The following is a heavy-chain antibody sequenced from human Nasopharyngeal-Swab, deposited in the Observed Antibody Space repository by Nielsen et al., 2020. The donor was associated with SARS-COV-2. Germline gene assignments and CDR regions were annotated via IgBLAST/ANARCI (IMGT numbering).Heavy chain of an antibody. D-gene: IGHD6-13*01. CDR1: GFTFSDYY. CDR3: ARDIIAAAGRTGF. V-gene: IGHV3-11*04. CDR2: FTSSGFTT. J-gene: IGHJ4*02. Sequence: GESLKISCTASGFTFSDYYMSWIRQAPGKGLEWVSYFTSSGFTTYYADSVKGRFTISRDNAKNSLYLQMNSLRAEDTAVYYWARDIIAAAGRTGFWGRGTLVTVSS.